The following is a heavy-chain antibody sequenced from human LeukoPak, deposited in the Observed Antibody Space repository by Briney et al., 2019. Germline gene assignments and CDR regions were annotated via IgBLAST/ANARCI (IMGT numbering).Heavy chain of an antibody. J-gene: IGHJ4*02. CDR2: ISADGATI. Sequence: GGSLSLSCAASGFDFNIYEMNWVRQAPGKGLEWVSYISADGATIYYADSVKGRFTISRDTMKSSLHLQMSSLRAEDTAVYYCAGSRYPEPQDLNYWGQGTLVIVS. D-gene: IGHD3-10*01. CDR3: AGSRYPEPQDLNY. V-gene: IGHV3-48*03. CDR1: GFDFNIYE.